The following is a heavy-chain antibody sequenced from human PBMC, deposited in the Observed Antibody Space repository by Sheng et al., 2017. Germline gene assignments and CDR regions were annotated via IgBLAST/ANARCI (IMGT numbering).Heavy chain of an antibody. V-gene: IGHV4-34*01. CDR1: GGSFSGYY. CDR3: ARACRFGGILEWVKLDGYG. CDR2: INHSGST. D-gene: IGHD3-3*01. Sequence: QVQLQQWGAGLLKPSETLSLTCAVYGGSFSGYYWSWIRQPPGKGLEWIGEINHSGSTNYNPSLKSRVTISVDTSKNQFSLKLSSVTAADTAVYYCARACRFGGILEWVKLDGYG. J-gene: IGHJ6*01.